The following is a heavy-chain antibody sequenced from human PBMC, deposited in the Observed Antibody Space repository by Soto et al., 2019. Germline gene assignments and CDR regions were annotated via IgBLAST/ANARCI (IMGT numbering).Heavy chain of an antibody. CDR3: GRGGYYGSGSYRYYYYYGMDV. Sequence: SETLSLTCAVYGGSFSGYYWSWIRQPPGKGLEWIGEINHSGSTNYNPSLKSRVTISVDTSKNQFSLKLSSVTAADTAVYYCGRGGYYGSGSYRYYYYYGMDVWGQGTTVTVSS. D-gene: IGHD3-10*01. CDR1: GGSFSGYY. J-gene: IGHJ6*02. CDR2: INHSGST. V-gene: IGHV4-34*01.